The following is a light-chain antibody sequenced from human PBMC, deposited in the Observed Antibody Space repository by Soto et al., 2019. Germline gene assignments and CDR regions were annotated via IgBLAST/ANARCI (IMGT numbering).Light chain of an antibody. CDR3: QQLNSYPRLT. V-gene: IGKV1-9*01. CDR2: AAS. CDR1: QGISSY. J-gene: IGKJ3*01. Sequence: DIQLTQSPSFLSASVGDRVTITCRASQGISSYLAWYQQKPGKAPKLLIYAASSLQSGVPSRFSGSGSVTEFTLTIRSLQPEDFATYYCQQLNSYPRLTFGPGTKVDIK.